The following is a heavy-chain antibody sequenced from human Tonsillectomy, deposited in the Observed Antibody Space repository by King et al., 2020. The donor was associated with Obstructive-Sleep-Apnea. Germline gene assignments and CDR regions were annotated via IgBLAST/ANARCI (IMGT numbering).Heavy chain of an antibody. D-gene: IGHD4-17*01. CDR1: GYNFASYW. V-gene: IGHV5-10-1*03. Sequence: VQLVESGAEVKKPGESLRISCKGSGYNFASYWITWVRQMPGKGLEWMGRIDPSDSYTNYSPSSQGHVTMSIDKSIGTAYVQWSSLKASDTAMYYCVRPIDTVTTLGDYWGQGTLVTVSS. CDR3: VRPIDTVTTLGDY. CDR2: IDPSDSYT. J-gene: IGHJ4*02.